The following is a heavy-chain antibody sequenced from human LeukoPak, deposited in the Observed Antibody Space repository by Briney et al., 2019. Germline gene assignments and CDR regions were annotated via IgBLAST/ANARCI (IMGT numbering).Heavy chain of an antibody. CDR2: INSNSGGT. CDR1: GYTFTGYY. D-gene: IGHD6-19*01. V-gene: IGHV1-2*06. Sequence: ASVKVSCKASGYTFTGYYMHWVRQAPGQGLEWMGRINSNSGGTNYAQKFQGRVTMTRDTSISTAYMELSRLRSDDTAVYYCARGEGQWLVRRYFDYRGQGTLVTVSS. J-gene: IGHJ4*02. CDR3: ARGEGQWLVRRYFDY.